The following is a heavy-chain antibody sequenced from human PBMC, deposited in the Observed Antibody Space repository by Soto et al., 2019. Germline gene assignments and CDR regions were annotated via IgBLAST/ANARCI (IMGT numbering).Heavy chain of an antibody. CDR2: INHSGRT. CDR1: GGSFSGYY. Sequence: SETLSLTCAVYGGSFSGYYWSWIRQPPGKGLEWIGEINHSGRTNYNPSLKSRVTISVDTSKNQFSLKLSSVTAADTAVYYCARGGPRSSSSWYAFDIWGQGTMVTVSS. D-gene: IGHD6-13*01. CDR3: ARGGPRSSSSWYAFDI. J-gene: IGHJ3*02. V-gene: IGHV4-34*01.